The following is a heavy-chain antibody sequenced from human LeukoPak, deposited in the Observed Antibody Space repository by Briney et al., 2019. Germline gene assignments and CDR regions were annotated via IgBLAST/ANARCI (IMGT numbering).Heavy chain of an antibody. J-gene: IGHJ6*03. CDR3: AINAYCSSNSCWGNYYYYYMDV. Sequence: GESLKISCKGSGYSFTSYWISWVRQMPGKGLEWMGIIYPGDSDTRYSPSFQGQVTISADKSISTAYLQWSSLKASDTAMYYCAINAYCSSNSCWGNYYYYYMDVWGKGTTVTVSS. CDR1: GYSFTSYW. D-gene: IGHD2-2*01. CDR2: IYPGDSDT. V-gene: IGHV5-51*01.